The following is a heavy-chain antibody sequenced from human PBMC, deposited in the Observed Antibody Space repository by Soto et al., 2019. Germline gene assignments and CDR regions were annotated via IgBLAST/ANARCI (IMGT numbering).Heavy chain of an antibody. CDR1: GYTFTSYD. J-gene: IGHJ6*03. V-gene: IGHV1-8*01. CDR2: MNPNSGNT. CDR3: AARWPGECCSSSCRRYYYYYYYMDV. Sequence: QVQLVQSGAEVKKPGASVKVSCKASGYTFTSYDINWVRQATGQGLEWMGWMNPNSGNTGYAQKFQGRVTMTRNTSIITAYKKLSSLRSYDTAVEYYAARWPGECCSSSCRRYYYYYYYMDVWGKGTTVTVSS. D-gene: IGHD2-2*03.